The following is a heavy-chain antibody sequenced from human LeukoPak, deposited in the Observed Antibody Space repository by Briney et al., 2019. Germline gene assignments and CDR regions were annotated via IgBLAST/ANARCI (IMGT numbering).Heavy chain of an antibody. CDR3: ARGRYCSSTSRYHLDY. D-gene: IGHD2-2*01. CDR2: IYASGST. Sequence: SETLSLTCTVSGGSISSYYWSWIRQPAGKGLEWIGRIYASGSTNYNPSLKSRVTMSVDTSKNQFSLKLSSVTAADTAVYYCARGRYCSSTSRYHLDYWGQGTLVTVSS. J-gene: IGHJ4*02. CDR1: GGSISSYY. V-gene: IGHV4-4*07.